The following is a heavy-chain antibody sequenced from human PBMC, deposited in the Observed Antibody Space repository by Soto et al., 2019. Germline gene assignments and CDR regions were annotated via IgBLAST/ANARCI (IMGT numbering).Heavy chain of an antibody. CDR1: GGTFSSYA. CDR2: IIPIFGTA. CDR3: AILPAAQPYYYYGMDV. Sequence: QVQLVQSGAEVKKPGSSVKVSCKASGGTFSSYAISWVRQAPGQGLEWMGGIIPIFGTANYAQKFQGRVTITADESTSTAYMELSSLRSEDTAVYYCAILPAAQPYYYYGMDVWGQGPTVTVSS. V-gene: IGHV1-69*12. D-gene: IGHD2-2*01. J-gene: IGHJ6*02.